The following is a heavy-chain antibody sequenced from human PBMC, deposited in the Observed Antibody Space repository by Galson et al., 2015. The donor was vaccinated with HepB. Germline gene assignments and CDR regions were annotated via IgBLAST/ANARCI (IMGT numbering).Heavy chain of an antibody. D-gene: IGHD1-26*01. Sequence: SLRLSCAASAFTFSSYWMSWVRQAPGKGLEWVANIKQDGSEKYYVDSVKGRFTISRDNAKNSLYLQMNSLRAEDTAMYYCARDHGSYGDAFDIWGQGTMVTVSS. CDR2: IKQDGSEK. CDR3: ARDHGSYGDAFDI. V-gene: IGHV3-7*03. J-gene: IGHJ3*02. CDR1: AFTFSSYW.